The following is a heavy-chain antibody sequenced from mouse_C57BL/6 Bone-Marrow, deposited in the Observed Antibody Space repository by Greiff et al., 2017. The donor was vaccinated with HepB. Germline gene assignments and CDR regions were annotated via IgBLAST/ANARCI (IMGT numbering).Heavy chain of an antibody. V-gene: IGHV5-17*01. CDR3: AREVRAWFAY. Sequence: EVMLVESGGGLVKPGGSLKLSCAASGFTFSDYGMHWVRQAPEKGLEWVAYISSGSSTIYYADTVKGRFTISRDNAKNTLFLQMTSLRSEDTAMYYCAREVRAWFAYWGQGTLVTVSA. CDR1: GFTFSDYG. CDR2: ISSGSSTI. J-gene: IGHJ3*01.